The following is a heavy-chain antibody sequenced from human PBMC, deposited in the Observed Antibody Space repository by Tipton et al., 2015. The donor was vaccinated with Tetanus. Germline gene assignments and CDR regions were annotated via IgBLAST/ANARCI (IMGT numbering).Heavy chain of an antibody. CDR1: GFTFRTYG. V-gene: IGHV3-23*01. J-gene: IGHJ4*02. CDR3: VKHLIPGRAYFDS. D-gene: IGHD2-2*01. CDR2: LSGSEKDP. Sequence: SLRLSCAASGFTFRTYGMSWVRQAPGKGLEWVSSLSGSEKDPYNKDSVKGRFTVSRDDSKNTLYLQLSSLRVEDTAVYHCVKHLIPGRAYFDSWGLGTLVTVSS.